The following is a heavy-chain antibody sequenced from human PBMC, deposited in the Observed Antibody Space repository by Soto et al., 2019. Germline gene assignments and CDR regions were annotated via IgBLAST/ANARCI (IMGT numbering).Heavy chain of an antibody. CDR1: GCTFSSYD. Sequence: GGSLRLSCAASGCTFSSYDMQWVRQATGKGLEWVSAIGTAGDTYYPGSVKGRFTISRENAKNSLYLQMNSLRAGDTAVYYCARVRRVDGYSYGYYGMDVWGQGTTVTVSS. CDR2: IGTAGDT. CDR3: ARVRRVDGYSYGYYGMDV. J-gene: IGHJ6*02. V-gene: IGHV3-13*01. D-gene: IGHD5-18*01.